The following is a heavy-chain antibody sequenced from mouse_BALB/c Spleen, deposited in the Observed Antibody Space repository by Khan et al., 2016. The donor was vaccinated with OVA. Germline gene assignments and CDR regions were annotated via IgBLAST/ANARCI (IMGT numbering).Heavy chain of an antibody. V-gene: IGHV2-3*01. D-gene: IGHD2-10*01. Sequence: VELQESGPGLVAPSQSLSITCTVSGFSFTDYGVSWVRQPPGKGLEWLGVIWDDGSTNYHSAPRSRLSISKDNSKSQVFLKLNSLQSDDTATYYCAKGGTYFGGYIDVWGAGTTVTVSS. CDR1: GFSFTDYG. J-gene: IGHJ1*01. CDR3: AKGGTYFGGYIDV. CDR2: IWDDGST.